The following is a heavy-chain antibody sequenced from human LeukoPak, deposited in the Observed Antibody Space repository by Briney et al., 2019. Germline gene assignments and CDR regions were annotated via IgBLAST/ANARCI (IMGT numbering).Heavy chain of an antibody. V-gene: IGHV3-7*01. D-gene: IGHD3-16*02. CDR3: ARFTFGGVIPRRGYYFDY. J-gene: IGHJ4*02. Sequence: GGSLRLSCAASGFTFSSYWMSWVRQAPGKGLEWVANIKQDGSEKYYVDSVKGRFTISRDNAKNTLYLQMNSLRAEDTAVYYCARFTFGGVIPRRGYYFDYWGQGTLVTVSS. CDR1: GFTFSSYW. CDR2: IKQDGSEK.